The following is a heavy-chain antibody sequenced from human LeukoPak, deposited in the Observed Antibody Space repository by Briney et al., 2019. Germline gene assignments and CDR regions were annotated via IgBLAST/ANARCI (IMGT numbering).Heavy chain of an antibody. D-gene: IGHD6-19*01. CDR1: GYTFTGYY. CDR2: INPNTGAT. Sequence: ASVRVSCKPSGYTFTGYYLHWVRQAPGQALQWMGWINPNTGATMYSKNFQGRVTMSRDRSSSTAYMDLSYLRSDDTAVSCARDRVGSGWPRPFYFEFWGQGTLVTVSS. V-gene: IGHV1-2*02. CDR3: ARDRVGSGWPRPFYFEF. J-gene: IGHJ4*02.